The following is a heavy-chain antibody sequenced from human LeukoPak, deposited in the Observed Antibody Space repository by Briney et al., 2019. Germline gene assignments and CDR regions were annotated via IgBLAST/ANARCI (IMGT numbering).Heavy chain of an antibody. CDR1: GFTFSSYS. V-gene: IGHV3-48*04. Sequence: GESLRLSCAASGFTFSSYSMNWGRQAPGKGLEWVSYISSSSSTIYYADSVKGRFTISRDNAKNSLYLQMNSLRAEDTAVYYCATLKTGPPGVDAFDIWGQGTMVAVSS. D-gene: IGHD1-1*01. J-gene: IGHJ3*02. CDR2: ISSSSSTI. CDR3: ATLKTGPPGVDAFDI.